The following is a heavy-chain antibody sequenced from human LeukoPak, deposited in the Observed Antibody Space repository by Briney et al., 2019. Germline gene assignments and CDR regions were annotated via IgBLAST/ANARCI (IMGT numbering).Heavy chain of an antibody. CDR3: ARGRFYDILTGYNDY. CDR2: ISYDGSNK. J-gene: IGHJ4*02. V-gene: IGHV3-30*04. D-gene: IGHD3-9*01. Sequence: GRSLRLSCAASGFTFSNYAMHWVRQAPGKGLEWVAVISYDGSNKYYADSVKGRFTISRDNSKNTLYLQMNSLRAEDTAVYYCARGRFYDILTGYNDYWGQGTLVTVSS. CDR1: GFTFSNYA.